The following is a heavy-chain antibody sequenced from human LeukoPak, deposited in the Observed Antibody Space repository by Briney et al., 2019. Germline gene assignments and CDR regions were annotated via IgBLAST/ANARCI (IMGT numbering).Heavy chain of an antibody. J-gene: IGHJ4*02. CDR3: ARDTKTGADY. V-gene: IGHV4-34*01. D-gene: IGHD3-10*01. Sequence: SETLSLTCAVYGGSFSGYYWSWIRQPPGKGLEWIGEINHSGSTNYNPSLKSRVTISVDTSKNQFSLKLSSVTAADTAVYYCARDTKTGADYWGQGTLVTVSS. CDR1: GGSFSGYY. CDR2: INHSGST.